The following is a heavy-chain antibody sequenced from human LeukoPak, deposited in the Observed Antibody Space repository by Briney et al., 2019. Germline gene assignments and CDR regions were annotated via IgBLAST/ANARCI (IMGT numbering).Heavy chain of an antibody. V-gene: IGHV3-21*01. CDR3: ARDQMHCSSTSCPFDY. D-gene: IGHD2-2*01. J-gene: IGHJ4*02. CDR2: ISSSSSYI. CDR1: GFTFSNYS. Sequence: GGSLRLSCAASGFTFSNYSMNWVRQAPGKGLEWVSSISSSSSYIYYADSVKGRFTISRDNAKNSLYLQMNSLRAEDTAVYYCARDQMHCSSTSCPFDYWGQGTLVTVSS.